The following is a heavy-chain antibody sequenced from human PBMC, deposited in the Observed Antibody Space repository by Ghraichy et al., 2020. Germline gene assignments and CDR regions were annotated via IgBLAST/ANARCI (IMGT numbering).Heavy chain of an antibody. D-gene: IGHD2-15*01. CDR3: AKHKGRCSGGSCYSSTDY. V-gene: IGHV3-30*18. CDR1: GFTFSSYG. CDR2: ISYDGSNK. J-gene: IGHJ4*02. Sequence: LSLTCAASGFTFSSYGMHWVRQAPGKGLEWVAVISYDGSNKYYADSVKGRFTISRDNSKNTLYLQMNSLRAEDTAVYYCAKHKGRCSGGSCYSSTDYWGQGTLVTVSS.